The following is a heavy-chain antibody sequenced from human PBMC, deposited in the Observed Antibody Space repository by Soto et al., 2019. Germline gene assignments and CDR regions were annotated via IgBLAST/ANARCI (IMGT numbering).Heavy chain of an antibody. CDR1: GYTFNSYA. D-gene: IGHD2-2*01. CDR2: ISSSGSST. CDR3: ARDRALVVPAAIRAENWFDP. V-gene: IGHV3-23*01. Sequence: GGSLRLSCAASGYTFNSYAMSWVRQAPGKGLEWVSAISSSGSSTYYADSVKGRFTISRDKSKNTLYLQMNSLRAEDTAVYYCARDRALVVPAAIRAENWFDPWGQGTLVTVSS. J-gene: IGHJ5*02.